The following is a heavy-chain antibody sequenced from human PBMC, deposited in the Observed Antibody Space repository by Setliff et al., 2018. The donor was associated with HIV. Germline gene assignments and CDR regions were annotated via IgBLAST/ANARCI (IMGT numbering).Heavy chain of an antibody. CDR1: GFAFTNFH. CDR2: IIPIFGST. J-gene: IGHJ2*01. D-gene: IGHD3-22*01. CDR3: ARDDHYYDMGSILSDWFFDL. V-gene: IGHV1-69*13. Sequence: SVKVSCKASGFAFTNFHIHWVRQAPGQGLEWMGGIIPIFGSTTYAQKFQDRVTITADESKDTVEMELSSLTSEDTAVYYCARDDHYYDMGSILSDWFFDLWDRGTLVTVSS.